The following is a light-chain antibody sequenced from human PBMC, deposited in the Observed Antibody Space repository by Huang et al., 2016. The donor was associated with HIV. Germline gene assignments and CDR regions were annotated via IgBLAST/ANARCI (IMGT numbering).Light chain of an antibody. CDR1: QSVLHSPNEKNY. V-gene: IGKV4-1*01. J-gene: IGKJ3*01. CDR3: QQYYTTPRT. Sequence: IVMTQSPASLPVSLGARATINCKSSQSVLHSPNEKNYLAWYQQKPGQPPKLLIYWAASRVSGVPDRFSGGGSGTDFTLTISSLQAEDVAVYYCQQYYTTPRTFGPGTKLDIK. CDR2: WAA.